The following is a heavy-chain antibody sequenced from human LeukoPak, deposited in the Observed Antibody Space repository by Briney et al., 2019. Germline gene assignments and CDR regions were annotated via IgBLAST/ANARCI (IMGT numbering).Heavy chain of an antibody. D-gene: IGHD6-6*01. V-gene: IGHV3-30*04. J-gene: IGHJ6*03. CDR3: ARQGSSLSYHPTYMDV. CDR2: ISHDGKDT. CDR1: GFTFSRHP. Sequence: GGSLRLSCAASGFTFSRHPMHWVRLAPGKGLEWVAGISHDGKDTFYTDSVRGRFTISRDDAKNTLSLQMISLRLEDTALYFCARQGSSLSYHPTYMDVWGKGTTVTVSS.